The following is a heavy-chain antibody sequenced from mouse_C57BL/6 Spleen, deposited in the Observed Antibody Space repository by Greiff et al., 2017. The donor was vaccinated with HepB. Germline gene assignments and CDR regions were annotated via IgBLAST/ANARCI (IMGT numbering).Heavy chain of an antibody. CDR1: GYAFSSSW. CDR3: ATNPNWDGYWYFDV. V-gene: IGHV1-82*01. D-gene: IGHD4-1*01. Sequence: QVQLQQSGPELVKPGASVKISCKASGYAFSSSWMNWVKQRPGKGLEWIGRIYPGDGDTNYNGKFKGKATLTADKSSSTAYMQLSSLTSEDSAVYFCATNPNWDGYWYFDVWGTGTTVTVSS. CDR2: IYPGDGDT. J-gene: IGHJ1*03.